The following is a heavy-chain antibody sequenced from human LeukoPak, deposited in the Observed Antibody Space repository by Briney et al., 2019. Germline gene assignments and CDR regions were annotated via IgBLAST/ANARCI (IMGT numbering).Heavy chain of an antibody. CDR1: GGSISSSSYY. D-gene: IGHD3-10*01. CDR3: ARDAPVLLWFGEHKGWFDP. V-gene: IGHV4-39*07. Sequence: PSETLSLTCTVSGGSISSSSYYWGWIRQPPGKGLEWIGSIYYSGSTYYNPSLKSRVTISVDTSKNQFSLKLSSVTAADTAVYYCARDAPVLLWFGEHKGWFDPWGQGTLVTVSS. CDR2: IYYSGST. J-gene: IGHJ5*02.